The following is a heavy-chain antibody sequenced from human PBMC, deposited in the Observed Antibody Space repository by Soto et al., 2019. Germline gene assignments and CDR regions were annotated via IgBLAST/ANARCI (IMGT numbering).Heavy chain of an antibody. CDR3: ARDRASGSFDY. V-gene: IGHV7-4-1*01. Sequence: ASVQVSCQGSGYNFKSHSINGLRQAPGQGLEWMGWINPNTGNPTYEQGFTGRFVFSVDTSVSTVYLQIFSLKADDSAVYYCARDRASGSFDYWGQGTLVIVPQ. CDR1: GYNFKSHS. J-gene: IGHJ4*02. D-gene: IGHD1-26*01. CDR2: INPNTGNP.